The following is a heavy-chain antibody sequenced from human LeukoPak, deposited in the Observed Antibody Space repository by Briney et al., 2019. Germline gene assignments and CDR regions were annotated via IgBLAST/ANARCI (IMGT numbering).Heavy chain of an antibody. J-gene: IGHJ3*02. CDR3: ARTMTTVTNRHAFDI. D-gene: IGHD4-17*01. Sequence: GGSLRLSCAASRFTFSSYAMHWVRQAPGKGLEWVAVISYDGSNKYYADSVKGRFTISRDNSKNTLYLQMNSLRAEDTAVYYCARTMTTVTNRHAFDIWGQGTMVTVSS. V-gene: IGHV3-30*04. CDR2: ISYDGSNK. CDR1: RFTFSSYA.